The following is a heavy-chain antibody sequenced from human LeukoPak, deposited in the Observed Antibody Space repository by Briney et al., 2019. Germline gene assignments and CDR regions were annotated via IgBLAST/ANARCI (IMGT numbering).Heavy chain of an antibody. CDR3: ASNREVVGAAIY. V-gene: IGHV3-23*01. D-gene: IGHD2-15*01. J-gene: IGHJ4*02. Sequence: PGGSLRLSCAASGFTFSSYAMSWVRQAPGKGLEWVSSIIGTGRTTYYADSVKGRFPLSRDNSKKMVYLQLNSLRAEDTAIYYCASNREVVGAAIYWGQGIMVTVSS. CDR1: GFTFSSYA. CDR2: IIGTGRTT.